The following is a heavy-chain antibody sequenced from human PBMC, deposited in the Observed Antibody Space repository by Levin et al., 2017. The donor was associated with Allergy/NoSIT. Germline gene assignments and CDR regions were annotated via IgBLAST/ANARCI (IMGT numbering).Heavy chain of an antibody. Sequence: PSQTLSLTCTVSGGSISSSSYYWGWIRQPPGKGLEWIGSIYYSGSAYYNPSLKSRVTISVDTSKNQFSLKLSSVTAADTAVYYCARLGYYDSSGYYLDYWGQGTLVTVSS. D-gene: IGHD3-22*01. CDR1: GGSISSSSYY. CDR3: ARLGYYDSSGYYLDY. CDR2: IYYSGSA. J-gene: IGHJ4*02. V-gene: IGHV4-39*01.